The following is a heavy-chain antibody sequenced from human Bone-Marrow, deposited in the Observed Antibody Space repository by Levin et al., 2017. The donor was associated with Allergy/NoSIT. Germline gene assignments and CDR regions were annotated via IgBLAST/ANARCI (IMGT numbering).Heavy chain of an antibody. V-gene: IGHV4-39*01. CDR2: IGYDGST. D-gene: IGHD6-13*01. J-gene: IGHJ4*02. CDR3: ASLIAAAGTNYFNY. CDR1: GGSITRHNYY. Sequence: RSSETLSLTCTVSGGSITRHNYYWAWIRQPPGKGLEWIATIGYDGSTYYNPSLKRRVTLNLDTPKSQFSLKLTSVTAADSAVYFCASLIAAAGTNYFNYWGQGILVTVSS.